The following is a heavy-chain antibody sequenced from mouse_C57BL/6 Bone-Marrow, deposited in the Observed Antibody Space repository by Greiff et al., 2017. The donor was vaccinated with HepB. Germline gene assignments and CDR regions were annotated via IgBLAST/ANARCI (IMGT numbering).Heavy chain of an antibody. D-gene: IGHD2-1*01. CDR1: GFNIKDDY. CDR3: TTWAIYYVNYDWYFDV. V-gene: IGHV14-4*01. J-gene: IGHJ1*03. Sequence: EVQLQQSGAELVRPGASVKLSCTASGFNIKDDYMHWVKQRPEQGLEWIGWIDPENGDTEYASKFQGKATITADTSSNTAYLQLSSLTSEDTAVYYCTTWAIYYVNYDWYFDVWGTGTTVTVSS. CDR2: IDPENGDT.